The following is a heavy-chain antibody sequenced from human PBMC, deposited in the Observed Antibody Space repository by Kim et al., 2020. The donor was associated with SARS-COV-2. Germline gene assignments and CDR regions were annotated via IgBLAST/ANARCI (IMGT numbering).Heavy chain of an antibody. Sequence: SETLSLTCTVSGGSISSGGYYWSWIRQHPGKGLEWIGYIDYSGSTYNNPSLKSRVTISVDTSKNQFSLKLSSVTAAVTAVDYCARCPGDYGEGWFDPWGQGTLVTVSS. CDR1: GGSISSGGYY. V-gene: IGHV4-31*03. D-gene: IGHD4-17*01. CDR2: IDYSGST. CDR3: ARCPGDYGEGWFDP. J-gene: IGHJ5*02.